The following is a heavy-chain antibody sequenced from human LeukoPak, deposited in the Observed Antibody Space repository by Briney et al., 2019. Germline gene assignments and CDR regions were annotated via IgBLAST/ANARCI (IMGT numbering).Heavy chain of an antibody. CDR3: ARGGPTRYYYYMDV. CDR2: IYYSGST. Sequence: SETLSLTCTVSGYSISSASYWGWIRQPPGKGLEWIGYIYYSGSTNYNPSLKSRVTISVDTSKNQFSLKLSSVTAADTAVYYCARGGPTRYYYYMDVWGKGTTVTVSS. V-gene: IGHV4-61*01. D-gene: IGHD2-2*01. CDR1: GYSISSASY. J-gene: IGHJ6*03.